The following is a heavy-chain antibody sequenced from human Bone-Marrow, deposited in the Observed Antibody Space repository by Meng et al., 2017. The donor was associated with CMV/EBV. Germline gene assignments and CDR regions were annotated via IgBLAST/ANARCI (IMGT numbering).Heavy chain of an antibody. CDR3: ASDPPPYGSGSPSYGD. J-gene: IGHJ4*02. CDR1: GFTVSSNY. CDR2: IYSGGST. V-gene: IGHV3-53*01. Sequence: GESLKISCAASGFTVSSNYMSWVRQAPGKGLEWVSVIYSGGSTYYADSVKGRFTISRDNSKNTLYLQMNSLRAEDTAVYYCASDPPPYGSGSPSYGDWGQGTLVTVSS. D-gene: IGHD3-10*01.